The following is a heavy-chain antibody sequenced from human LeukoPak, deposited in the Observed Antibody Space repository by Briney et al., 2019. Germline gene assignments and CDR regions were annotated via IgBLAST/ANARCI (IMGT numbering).Heavy chain of an antibody. CDR1: GGSISSYY. CDR3: ARGPYYYDSSGCFDY. J-gene: IGHJ4*02. CDR2: IYYSEST. Sequence: SETLSLTCTVYGGSISSYYWSWIRQPPGKGLEWMGYIYYSESTNYNPSLKSRVTISVDTSKNQFSLKLSSVTAAATAVYYCARGPYYYDSSGCFDYWGQGTLVSVSS. V-gene: IGHV4-59*08. D-gene: IGHD3-22*01.